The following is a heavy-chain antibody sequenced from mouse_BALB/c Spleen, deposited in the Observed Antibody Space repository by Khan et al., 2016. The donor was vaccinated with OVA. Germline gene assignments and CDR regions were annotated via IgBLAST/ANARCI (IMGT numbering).Heavy chain of an antibody. J-gene: IGHJ3*01. Sequence: VQLQQSGAELVKPGASVRLSCKASGYTFTSYYLYWVKQRPGQGLEWIGDINPSSGGTNFNEKFKSKATLTVDKSSSTAYIQLNSLTSEDSAVYYCTRSGYGSFAYWGQEPLVTVSA. D-gene: IGHD2-2*01. CDR3: TRSGYGSFAY. CDR1: GYTFTSYY. V-gene: IGHV1S81*02. CDR2: INPSSGGT.